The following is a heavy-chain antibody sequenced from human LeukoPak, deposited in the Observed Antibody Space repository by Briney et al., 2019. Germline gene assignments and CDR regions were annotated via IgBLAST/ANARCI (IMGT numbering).Heavy chain of an antibody. Sequence: GGSLRLSCAASGFTFSNAWMSWVRQAPGKGLERVGLIKTKTDGGTTDYAAPVKGRFTISRDDSKNTLYLQMNSLKAEDTAVYYCTAHYWFGAVDIWGQGTMVTVSS. V-gene: IGHV3-15*01. J-gene: IGHJ3*02. CDR3: TAHYWFGAVDI. D-gene: IGHD2-8*02. CDR1: GFTFSNAW. CDR2: IKTKTDGGTT.